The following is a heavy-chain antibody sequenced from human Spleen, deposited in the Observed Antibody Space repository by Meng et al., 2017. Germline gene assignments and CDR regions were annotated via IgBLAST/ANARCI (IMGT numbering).Heavy chain of an antibody. CDR1: GGSFSDYY. CDR2: IKHSGST. Sequence: QLQLQQWGAGLLKPSETLSLTCVVSGGSFSDYYWSWIRRPPGKGLEWIGEIKHSGSTNYNPSLESRVTISVDTSKNQFSLKLSSVTAADTAVYYCARGRVYGYWGQGTLVTVSS. CDR3: ARGRVYGY. D-gene: IGHD5/OR15-5a*01. V-gene: IGHV4-34*01. J-gene: IGHJ4*02.